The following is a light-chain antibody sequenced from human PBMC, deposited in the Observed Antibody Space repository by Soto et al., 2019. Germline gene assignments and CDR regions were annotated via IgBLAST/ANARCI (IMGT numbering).Light chain of an antibody. CDR2: GVS. CDR1: QTISNW. CDR3: QQYADYSWT. Sequence: DIQMTQSPSTLSASVGDRVTITCRASQTISNWLAWFQQKPGKAPNLLIYGVSSVESGVPSRFSGSGSGTTFTLTISNLQPDDFATYYCQQYADYSWTFGQGTKVESK. J-gene: IGKJ1*01. V-gene: IGKV1-5*03.